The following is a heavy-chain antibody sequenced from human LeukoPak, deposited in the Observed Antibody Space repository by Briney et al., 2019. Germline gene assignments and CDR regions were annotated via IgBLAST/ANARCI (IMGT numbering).Heavy chain of an antibody. CDR2: INPNSGGT. CDR3: ARVTTGYCSSTSCYSYYYYYMDV. J-gene: IGHJ6*03. V-gene: IGHV1-2*02. D-gene: IGHD2-2*01. CDR1: GYTFTGYY. Sequence: GASVKVSCKASGYTFTGYYMHWVRQAPGQGLEWMGWINPNSGGTNYAQKFQGRVTMTRDTSISTAYMELSRLRSDDTAVYYCARVTTGYCSSTSCYSYYYYYMDVWGKGTTVTISS.